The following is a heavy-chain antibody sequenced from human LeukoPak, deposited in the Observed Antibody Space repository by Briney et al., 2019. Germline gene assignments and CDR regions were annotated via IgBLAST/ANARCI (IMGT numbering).Heavy chain of an antibody. J-gene: IGHJ6*02. D-gene: IGHD3-10*01. CDR3: AKDRVRLWFGELYGMDV. CDR2: ISGSGGST. CDR1: GFTFSSYA. V-gene: IGHV3-23*01. Sequence: PGGSLRLSCAASGFTFSSYAMSWVRQAPGKGLEWVSAISGSGGSTYYADSVKGRFTISRDNSKNTLYLQMNSLRAEDTAVYCCAKDRVRLWFGELYGMDVWGQGTTVTVSS.